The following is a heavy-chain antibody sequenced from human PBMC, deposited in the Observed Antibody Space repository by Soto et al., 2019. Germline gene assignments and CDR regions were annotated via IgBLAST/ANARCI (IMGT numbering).Heavy chain of an antibody. CDR2: INAGNGNT. CDR1: GYTFITYA. Sequence: EASVKVSCKASGYTFITYAMHWVRQAPGQRLEWMGWINAGNGNTKYSQKFQGRVSITRDTSASTAYMELSSLRSEDTAVYYCARGIIVGGWYPYYFDYWGQGTLVTVSS. CDR3: ARGIIVGGWYPYYFDY. V-gene: IGHV1-3*01. J-gene: IGHJ4*02. D-gene: IGHD6-19*01.